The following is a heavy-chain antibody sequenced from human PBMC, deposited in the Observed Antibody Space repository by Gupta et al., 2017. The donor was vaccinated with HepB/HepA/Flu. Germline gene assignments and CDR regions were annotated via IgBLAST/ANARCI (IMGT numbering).Heavy chain of an antibody. V-gene: IGHV3-20*01. Sequence: EEQLVESGGGVTRRGGTLRLSCTVSGFDFDNFHMHGVSQAPGKGLEWVAGINWNGDNTNYADSVKGRFTISRDNDKNSLFLQMNSLRAEDTALYHCARTGPYYYFALDVWGPGATVTVSS. D-gene: IGHD3-3*01. CDR2: INWNGDNT. J-gene: IGHJ6*02. CDR1: GFDFDNFH. CDR3: ARTGPYYYFALDV.